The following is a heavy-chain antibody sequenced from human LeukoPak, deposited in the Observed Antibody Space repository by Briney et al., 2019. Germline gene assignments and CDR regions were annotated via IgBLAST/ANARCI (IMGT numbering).Heavy chain of an antibody. CDR1: GFTFSTYW. CDR3: ARDVGGSLDY. Sequence: GGSLRLSCEASGFTFSTYWMAWVRQAPGKGLEWVANIKGDESARHQADSVKGRFTISRDNAKKSVYLQMSSLRGGDTAVYYCARDVGGSLDYWGRGTLVTVSS. J-gene: IGHJ4*02. V-gene: IGHV3-7*01. D-gene: IGHD1-26*01. CDR2: IKGDESAR.